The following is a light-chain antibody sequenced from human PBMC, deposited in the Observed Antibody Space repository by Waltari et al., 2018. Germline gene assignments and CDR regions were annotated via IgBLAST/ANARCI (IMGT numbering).Light chain of an antibody. V-gene: IGKV3-20*01. CDR1: HRVNSDY. Sequence: ESVLTQSPGTLSLSPGERGTLSCRASHRVNSDYLAWYQQKPGQAPRLLIYGASNRAAGIPDRFSGSVSGTEFTLTISRLEPEDSAVYYCQQYGSSPWTFGLGTKVEIK. CDR2: GAS. CDR3: QQYGSSPWT. J-gene: IGKJ1*01.